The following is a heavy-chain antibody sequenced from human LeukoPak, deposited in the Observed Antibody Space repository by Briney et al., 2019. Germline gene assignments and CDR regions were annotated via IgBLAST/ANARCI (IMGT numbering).Heavy chain of an antibody. D-gene: IGHD1-26*01. CDR2: ISSSGSTI. Sequence: GGSLRLPCAASGFTFSSYEMNWVRQAPGKGLEWVSYISSSGSTIYYADSVKGRFTISRDNAKNSLYLQMNSLRAEDTAVYYCARANPWELPWSYAFDIWGQGTMVTVSS. CDR1: GFTFSSYE. V-gene: IGHV3-48*03. J-gene: IGHJ3*02. CDR3: ARANPWELPWSYAFDI.